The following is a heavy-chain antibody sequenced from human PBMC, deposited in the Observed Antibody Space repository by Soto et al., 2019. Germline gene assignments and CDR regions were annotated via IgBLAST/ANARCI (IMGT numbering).Heavy chain of an antibody. CDR2: ISNTGNTI. D-gene: IGHD5-12*01. V-gene: IGHV3-11*01. CDR1: GFTFSDYH. CDR3: AIDRGYVQYYFDY. Sequence: QVHLVESGGGLVKPGGSLRLSCEGSGFTFSDYHMSWIRQAPGKGLEWVSYISNTGNTIYYTDSVKGRFTISRDNAKNSLYLQVNSLRAEDTALYYCAIDRGYVQYYFDYWGQGTLVTVSS. J-gene: IGHJ4*02.